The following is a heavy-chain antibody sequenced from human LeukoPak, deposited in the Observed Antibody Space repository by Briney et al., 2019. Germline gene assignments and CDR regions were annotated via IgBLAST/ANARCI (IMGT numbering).Heavy chain of an antibody. Sequence: GGSLRLSRAASGFTVSSNYMSWVRQAPGKGLEWVSAISGSGGSTYYADSVKGRFTISRDNSKNTLYLQMNSLRAEDTAVYYCAKDLSSSGYPYYYFDYWGQGTLVTVSS. J-gene: IGHJ4*02. CDR1: GFTVSSNY. D-gene: IGHD3-22*01. CDR3: AKDLSSSGYPYYYFDY. V-gene: IGHV3-23*01. CDR2: ISGSGGST.